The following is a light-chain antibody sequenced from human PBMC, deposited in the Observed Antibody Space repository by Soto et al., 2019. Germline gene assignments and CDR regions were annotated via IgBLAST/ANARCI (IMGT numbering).Light chain of an antibody. Sequence: VLTQSPATLSLSPGERATLSCRASQSISIYLAWYQQKPGQAPRLLIYDASNRASGVPARFSGSGSGTDFPLTISSLEPEDFAVYYCQQRSHWPPFTFGPGTRVDI. J-gene: IGKJ3*01. CDR2: DAS. CDR3: QQRSHWPPFT. CDR1: QSISIY. V-gene: IGKV3-11*01.